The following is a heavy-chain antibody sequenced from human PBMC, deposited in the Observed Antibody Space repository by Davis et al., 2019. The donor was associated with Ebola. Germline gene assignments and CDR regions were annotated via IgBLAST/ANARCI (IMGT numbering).Heavy chain of an antibody. D-gene: IGHD4-17*01. Sequence: ASVKVSCKASGYTFTSYYMHWVRQAPGQRLEWMGWINAGNGNTKYSQKFQGRVTMTTDTSTSTAYMELRSLRSDDTAVYYCAREQGTVTTSWFDPWGQGTLVTVSS. CDR1: GYTFTSYY. V-gene: IGHV1-3*01. CDR3: AREQGTVTTSWFDP. J-gene: IGHJ5*02. CDR2: INAGNGNT.